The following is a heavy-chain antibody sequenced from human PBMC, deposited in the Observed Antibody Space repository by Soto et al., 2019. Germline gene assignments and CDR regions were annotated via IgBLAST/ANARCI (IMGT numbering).Heavy chain of an antibody. CDR1: GGSISSGDYY. CDR2: IFDSGST. V-gene: IGHV4-30-4*01. CDR3: ARVRYGMDV. Sequence: PSETLSLTCTVSGGSISSGDYYWSWIRQPPGKGLEWIGYIFDSGSTYHNPSLKSRVTISVDTSKNQISLKLSSVTAADTAVYYCARVRYGMDVWGQGTTVTVSS. J-gene: IGHJ6*02.